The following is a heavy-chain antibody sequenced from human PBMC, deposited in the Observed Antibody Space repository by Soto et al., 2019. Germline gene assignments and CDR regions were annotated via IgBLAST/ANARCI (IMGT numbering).Heavy chain of an antibody. CDR3: ARGGAYYYYYGMDV. Sequence: QVQLQESGPGLVKPSETLSLTCTVSGDSVSNVNSYWSWIRQPPGKGLEWIGYTYYSGSTNYNPSLKSRGTISVDTSKNQFSLRLSSVTAADTAVYYCARGGAYYYYYGMDVWGQGTTVTVSS. V-gene: IGHV4-61*01. CDR2: TYYSGST. J-gene: IGHJ6*02. CDR1: GDSVSNVNSY.